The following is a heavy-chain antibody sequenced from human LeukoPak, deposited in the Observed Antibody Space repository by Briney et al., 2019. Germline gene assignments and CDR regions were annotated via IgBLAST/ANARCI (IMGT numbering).Heavy chain of an antibody. CDR2: IIPIFGTA. CDR3: ARVEGSGSYYDYYYYMDV. J-gene: IGHJ6*03. Sequence: GASVKVSCKASGGTFSSYAISWVRQAPGQGLEWMGGIIPIFGTANYAQKFQGRVTITTDESTSTAYMELSSLRSEDTAVYYCARVEGSGSYYDYYYYMDVWGKGTTVTVSS. D-gene: IGHD3-10*01. CDR1: GGTFSSYA. V-gene: IGHV1-69*05.